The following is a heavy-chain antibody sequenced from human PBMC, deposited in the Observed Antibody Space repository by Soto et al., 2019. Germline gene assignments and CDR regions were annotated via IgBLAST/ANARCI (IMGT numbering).Heavy chain of an antibody. CDR2: INPNSGGT. V-gene: IGHV1-2*04. CDR3: ARDLSYGRRDYYYYGMDV. J-gene: IGHJ6*02. D-gene: IGHD3-16*01. CDR1: GYTFTGYY. Sequence: ASVKVSCKASGYTFTGYYMHWVRQAPGQGLEWMGWINPNSGGTNYAQKFQGWVTMTRDTSISTAYMELSRLRSDDTAVYYCARDLSYGRRDYYYYGMDVWGQGTTVTVSS.